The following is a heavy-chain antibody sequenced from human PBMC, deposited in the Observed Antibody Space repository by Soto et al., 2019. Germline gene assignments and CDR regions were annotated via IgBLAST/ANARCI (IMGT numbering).Heavy chain of an antibody. CDR1: GYSFTSYW. Sequence: GESLKISCKGSGYSFTSYWIGWVRQMPGKGLAWMGIIYPGDSDTRYSPSFQGQVTISADKSLSTAYLQWSSLKASDTAMYYCARHGDRDYHYYGMDVWGQGTTVTVSS. CDR3: ARHGDRDYHYYGMDV. J-gene: IGHJ6*02. CDR2: IYPGDSDT. V-gene: IGHV5-51*01. D-gene: IGHD3-22*01.